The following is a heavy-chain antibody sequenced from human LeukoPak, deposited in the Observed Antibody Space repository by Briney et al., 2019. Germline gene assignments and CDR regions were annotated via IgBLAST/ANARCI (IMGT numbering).Heavy chain of an antibody. D-gene: IGHD4-11*01. CDR1: GFTFSSYG. J-gene: IGHJ4*02. CDR2: ISYDGSNK. CDR3: ARQDSDDYTFDY. V-gene: IGHV3-30*03. Sequence: GRSLRLSCAASGFTFSSYGMHWVRQAPGKGLEWVAVISYDGSNKYYADSVKGRFTISRDNSKNTLYLQMNSLRAEDTAVYYCARQDSDDYTFDYWGQGTLVTVSS.